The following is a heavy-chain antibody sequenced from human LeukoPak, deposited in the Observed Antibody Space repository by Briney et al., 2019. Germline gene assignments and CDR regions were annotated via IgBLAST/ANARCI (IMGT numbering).Heavy chain of an antibody. V-gene: IGHV3-23*01. J-gene: IGHJ4*02. D-gene: IGHD3-22*01. CDR3: AKDQATYYYDSSGYYYDY. CDR1: GFTFSSYA. Sequence: GGSLRLSCAASGFTFSSYAMSWVRQAPGKGLEWVSAISGSGGSTYYADSVKGRFTISRDNPKTTLYLQMNSLRAEDTAVYYCAKDQATYYYDSSGYYYDYWGQGTLVTVSS. CDR2: ISGSGGST.